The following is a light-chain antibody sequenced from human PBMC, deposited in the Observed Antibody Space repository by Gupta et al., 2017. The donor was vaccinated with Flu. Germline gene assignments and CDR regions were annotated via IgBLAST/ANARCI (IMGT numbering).Light chain of an antibody. CDR2: EVS. CDR1: SSDIGAYKA. V-gene: IGLV2-14*01. CDR3: SSYTRSSTWV. J-gene: IGLJ3*02. Sequence: QSALTQPASVSGFPGQSLTISCTGSSSDIGAYKAVSWYQQHPGKAPKLIIYEVSNRPSGVSSRFSGSKSGNTASLTIFEVKAEDEADYYCSSYTRSSTWVFGGGTKLTVL.